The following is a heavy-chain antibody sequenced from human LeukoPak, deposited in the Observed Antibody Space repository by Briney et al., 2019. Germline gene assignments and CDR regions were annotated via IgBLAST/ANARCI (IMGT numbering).Heavy chain of an antibody. Sequence: ASAKVSCKASGYTFMNYGITWARQAPGQGLEWMGWISPYSGDPKYAQKYQGRVTMTTDTSTTTAYMELRSLTSDDTAVYYCARMSNWNLGDWGKGTTVTVSS. CDR3: ARMSNWNLGD. CDR2: ISPYSGDP. D-gene: IGHD1-1*01. V-gene: IGHV1-18*04. J-gene: IGHJ6*04. CDR1: GYTFMNYG.